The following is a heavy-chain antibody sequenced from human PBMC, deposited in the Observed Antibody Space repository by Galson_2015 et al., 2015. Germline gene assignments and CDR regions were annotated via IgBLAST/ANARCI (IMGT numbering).Heavy chain of an antibody. J-gene: IGHJ4*02. V-gene: IGHV3-30*18. CDR3: AKDGSSSWSLAIDY. CDR2: ISYDGSNK. CDR1: GFTFSSYG. D-gene: IGHD6-13*01. Sequence: SLRLSCAASGFTFSSYGMHWVRQAPGKGLEWVAVISYDGSNKYYADSVKGRFTISRDNSKNTLYLQMNSLRAEDTAVYYCAKDGSSSWSLAIDYWGQGTLVTVSS.